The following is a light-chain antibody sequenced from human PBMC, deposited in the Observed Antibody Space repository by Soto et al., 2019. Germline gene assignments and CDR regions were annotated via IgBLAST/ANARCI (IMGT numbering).Light chain of an antibody. V-gene: IGLV1-40*01. CDR3: QAYDSSLSGSL. CDR1: SSNIGAGYG. Sequence: QPVLTQPPSVSGAPGQRVTISCNGTSSNIGAGYGVHWYQQLPGTAPKLLIFVTNNRPSGVPDRFSGSKSGTSASLAIVGLQIEDEADYYCQAYDSSLSGSLFGGGTKLTVL. CDR2: VTN. J-gene: IGLJ2*01.